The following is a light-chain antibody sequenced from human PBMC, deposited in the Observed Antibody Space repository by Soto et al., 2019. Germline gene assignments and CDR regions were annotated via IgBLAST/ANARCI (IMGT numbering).Light chain of an antibody. CDR2: GNS. CDR1: SSNIGAGYD. V-gene: IGLV1-40*01. Sequence: VLTQPPSVSGAPGQRVTISCTGSSSNIGAGYDVHWYQQLPGTAPKLLIYGNSNRPSGVPDRFSGSKSGTSASLAITGLQAEDEADYSCQSYDSSLSGSYVFGTGTKLTVL. CDR3: QSYDSSLSGSYV. J-gene: IGLJ1*01.